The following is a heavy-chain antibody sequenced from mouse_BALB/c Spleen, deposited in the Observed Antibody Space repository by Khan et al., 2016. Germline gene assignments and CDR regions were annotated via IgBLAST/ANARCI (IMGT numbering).Heavy chain of an antibody. CDR2: IWGGGST. CDR3: ADHGDDYWGCYARDY. CDR1: GFSLTDYG. Sequence: QVQLKESGPGLVAPSQSLSITCTVSGFSLTDYGVSWIRQPPGKGLEWLGVIWGGGSTYYNSALKSRLSISKDNSKSHVFLKMNSLQTDDTAMYXSADHGDDYWGCYARDYWGQGSSVTVSS. J-gene: IGHJ4*01. D-gene: IGHD2-4*01. V-gene: IGHV2-6-5*01.